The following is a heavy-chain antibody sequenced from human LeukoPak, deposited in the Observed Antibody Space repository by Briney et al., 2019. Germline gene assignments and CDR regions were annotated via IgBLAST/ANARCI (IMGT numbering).Heavy chain of an antibody. CDR2: INWNSGNI. V-gene: IGHV3-9*01. D-gene: IGHD5-18*01. CDR1: GFTFADYA. Sequence: PGGSLRLSCAASGFTFADYAMHWVRQTPGKGLEWVSGINWNSGNIDYADSVKGRFTISRDNAKNSLYLQMNSLRAEDTALYYCAKGRGYNYGYIFGYFDYWGQGTLVTVSS. J-gene: IGHJ4*02. CDR3: AKGRGYNYGYIFGYFDY.